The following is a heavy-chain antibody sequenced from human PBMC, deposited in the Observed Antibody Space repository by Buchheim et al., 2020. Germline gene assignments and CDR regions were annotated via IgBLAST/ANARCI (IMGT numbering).Heavy chain of an antibody. CDR3: SKDAGDRFDY. CDR2: ISGSGGKT. Sequence: EVQLLESGGGLVQPGGSLRLSCAASGFTSGFTFSSYAMSWVRQAPGKGLEWVSAISGSGGKTSYADSVKGRFTIPRDNSNTTLYLQMNSLRAEDTAVYYCSKDAGDRFDYWGQGAL. D-gene: IGHD7-27*01. CDR1: GFTFSSYA. V-gene: IGHV3-23*01. J-gene: IGHJ4*02.